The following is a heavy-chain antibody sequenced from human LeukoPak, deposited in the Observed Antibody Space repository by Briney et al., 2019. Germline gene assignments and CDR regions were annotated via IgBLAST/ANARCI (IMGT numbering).Heavy chain of an antibody. CDR3: VKAAQDGYIVKYYFDY. Sequence: GGSLRLSCAASGFTFSSYAMSWVRQAPGKGLEWVSAISGSGGSTYYADSVKGRFTISRDNSKNTLYLQMNSLRAEDTAVYYCVKAAQDGYIVKYYFDYWGQGTLVTVSS. V-gene: IGHV3-23*01. CDR1: GFTFSSYA. D-gene: IGHD5-24*01. J-gene: IGHJ4*02. CDR2: ISGSGGST.